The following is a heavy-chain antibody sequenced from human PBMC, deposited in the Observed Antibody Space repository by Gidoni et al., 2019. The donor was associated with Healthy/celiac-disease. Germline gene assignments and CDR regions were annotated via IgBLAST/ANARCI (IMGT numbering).Heavy chain of an antibody. D-gene: IGHD3-10*01. CDR2: LNHSGST. J-gene: IGHJ6*02. Sequence: QVQLQQWGAGLLKPSETLSLTCAVDGGSFSGYYWRCLCQPPGKGLEWIGELNHSGSTNYTPSLKRRVPISVDTSKNQFSLKLSSVTAADTAVYYCARGRGDYYGSGSSNYGMDVWGQGTTVTVSS. CDR3: ARGRGDYYGSGSSNYGMDV. CDR1: GGSFSGYY. V-gene: IGHV4-34*01.